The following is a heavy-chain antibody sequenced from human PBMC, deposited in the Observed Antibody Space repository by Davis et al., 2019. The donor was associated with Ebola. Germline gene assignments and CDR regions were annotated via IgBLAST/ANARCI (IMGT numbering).Heavy chain of an antibody. V-gene: IGHV5-51*01. CDR3: ASPASGSYPNDAFDI. J-gene: IGHJ3*02. CDR1: GYSFTSYW. Sequence: GESLKISCKGSGYSFTSYWIGWVRQMPGKGLEWMGIIYPGDSDTRYSPSFQGQVTISADKSISTAYLQWSSLKASDTAMYYCASPASGSYPNDAFDIWGQGTMVTVSS. CDR2: IYPGDSDT. D-gene: IGHD3-10*01.